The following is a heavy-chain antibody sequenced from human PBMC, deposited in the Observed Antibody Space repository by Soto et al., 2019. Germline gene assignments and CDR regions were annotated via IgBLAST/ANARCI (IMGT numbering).Heavy chain of an antibody. V-gene: IGHV3-43*01. Sequence: GALRLSCAASVFTCDDYTMHWVRQAPGKGLEWVSLVSWDGGATYYADSVKGRFIISRDNNKNSLYLQMSSLRTEDTALYYCAKDRAAVTGAYYYYGMDVWGQGTTVTVSS. D-gene: IGHD6-19*01. CDR1: VFTCDDYT. CDR2: VSWDGGAT. J-gene: IGHJ6*02. CDR3: AKDRAAVTGAYYYYGMDV.